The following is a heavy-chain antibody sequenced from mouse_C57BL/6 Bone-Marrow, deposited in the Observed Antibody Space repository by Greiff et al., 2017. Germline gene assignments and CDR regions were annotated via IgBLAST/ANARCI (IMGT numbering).Heavy chain of an antibody. J-gene: IGHJ1*03. CDR1: GFNIKDDY. Sequence: EVQLQQSGAELVRPGASVKLSCTASGFNIKDDYMHWVKQRPEQGLEWIGWIDPENGDTEDASKFQGKATITADTSSNTAYVQLSSLTTEDTAVYYCTPSTTVVADWYFDVWGTGTTVTVSS. D-gene: IGHD1-1*01. CDR3: TPSTTVVADWYFDV. CDR2: IDPENGDT. V-gene: IGHV14-4*01.